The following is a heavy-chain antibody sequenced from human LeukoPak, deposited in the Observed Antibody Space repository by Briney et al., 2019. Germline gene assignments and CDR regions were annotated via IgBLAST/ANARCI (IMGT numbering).Heavy chain of an antibody. CDR1: GCTFCSYA. CDR2: IIPIFGIA. J-gene: IGHJ6*02. Sequence: GASVKVSCKASGCTFCSYAISWVRQAPGQGLEWMGRIIPIFGIANYAQKFQGRVTITADKSTSTAYMELSSLRSEDTAVYYCARGHPGTPGEYGMDVWGQGTTVTVSS. CDR3: ARGHPGTPGEYGMDV. V-gene: IGHV1-69*04. D-gene: IGHD3-10*01.